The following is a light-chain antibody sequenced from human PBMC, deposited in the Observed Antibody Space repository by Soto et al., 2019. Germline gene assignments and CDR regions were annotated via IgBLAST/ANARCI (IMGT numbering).Light chain of an antibody. V-gene: IGKV4-1*01. CDR2: WAS. CDR1: QSVLYSSTKKHY. J-gene: IGKJ1*01. CDR3: QQYYSTPPT. Sequence: DIVLTQSPDSLTVSLGERATINCKSSQSVLYSSTKKHYLAWYQQKPGQPPKLLIYWASTRESGVPDRFSGSGSGTDFTLTISSLQAEDVAVYYCQQYYSTPPTFGQGTKVEIK.